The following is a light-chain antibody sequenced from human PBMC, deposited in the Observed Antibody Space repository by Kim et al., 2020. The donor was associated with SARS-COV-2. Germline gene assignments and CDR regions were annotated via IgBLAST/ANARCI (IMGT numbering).Light chain of an antibody. CDR3: CSYAGSYTWV. V-gene: IGLV2-11*01. CDR2: DVT. CDR1: SSDVGGYNY. J-gene: IGLJ3*02. Sequence: GQSVTISVTGTSSDVGGYNYVSWYQQHPGKAPKFMIYDVTKRPSGVPDRFSGSKSGNTASLTISGLQAEDEADYYCCSYAGSYTWVFGGGTQLTVL.